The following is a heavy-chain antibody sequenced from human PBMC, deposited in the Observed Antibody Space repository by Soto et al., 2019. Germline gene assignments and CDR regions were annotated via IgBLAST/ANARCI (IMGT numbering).Heavy chain of an antibody. CDR3: ARDRPVAYASPEAGNWFDP. V-gene: IGHV3-48*03. J-gene: IGHJ5*02. CDR2: ISSSGSTI. Sequence: PGGSLRLSCAASGFTFSSYEMNWVRQAPGKGLEWVSYISSSGSTIYYADSVKGRFTISRDNAKNSLYLQMNSLRAEDTAVYYCARDRPVAYASPEAGNWFDPWGQGTLVTVSS. CDR1: GFTFSSYE. D-gene: IGHD6-19*01.